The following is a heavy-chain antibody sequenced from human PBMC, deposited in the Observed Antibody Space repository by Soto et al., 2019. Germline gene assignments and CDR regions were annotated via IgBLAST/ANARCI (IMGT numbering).Heavy chain of an antibody. CDR1: GFTFSDYY. Sequence: QVQLVESGGGLVKTSGSLRIACAASGFTFSDYYMSWVRQAPGKGLEWVSYISSSGNTIYYADSVKGRFTISRDNAKNSVYLQMNSLRAEDTALYFCAKMNSENYYDPVFSWGQGTLVTVSS. J-gene: IGHJ4*02. CDR2: ISSSGNTI. V-gene: IGHV3-11*01. D-gene: IGHD1-26*01. CDR3: AKMNSENYYDPVFS.